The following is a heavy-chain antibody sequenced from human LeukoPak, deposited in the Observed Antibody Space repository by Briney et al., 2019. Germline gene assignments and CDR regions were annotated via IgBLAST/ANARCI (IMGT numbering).Heavy chain of an antibody. CDR3: ARENTMPRGVPRGFDI. V-gene: IGHV3-66*01. Sequence: GGSLRLSRAASGFTVSSNYMNWVRQAPGKGLEWVSVIYSGGSTNYADSVKGRFTISRDESKNTVYLQMNSLRAEDTAVYYCARENTMPRGVPRGFDIWGQGTMVTVSS. CDR1: GFTVSSNY. CDR2: IYSGGST. J-gene: IGHJ3*02. D-gene: IGHD3-10*01.